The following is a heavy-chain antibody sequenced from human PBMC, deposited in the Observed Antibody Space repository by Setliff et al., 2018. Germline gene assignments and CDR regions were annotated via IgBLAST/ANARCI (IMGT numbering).Heavy chain of an antibody. CDR1: GYTFIRYG. CDR3: ARTCSGSGCYAGLES. CDR2: ISGYNGNT. Sequence: VKVSCKTSGYTFIRYGISWVRQAPGQGLEGMGWISGYNGNTDYAQNFQGRVTMTTDTSTSTAYMELRSLRPEDTAVYYCARTCSGSGCYAGLESWGQGTPVTVSS. D-gene: IGHD2-15*01. V-gene: IGHV1-18*01. J-gene: IGHJ4*02.